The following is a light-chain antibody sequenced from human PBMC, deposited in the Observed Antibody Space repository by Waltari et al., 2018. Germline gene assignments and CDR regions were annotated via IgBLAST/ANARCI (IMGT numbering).Light chain of an antibody. Sequence: DIQMTQSPSSLSASVGDRVTITCLASQAISNYLAWYQQKPGKVPKLLIYAASILQSGVPSRFSGTGSGTGFSLTISSLQPEDVATYYCQKYNSAPLTFGGGTKVEIK. CDR3: QKYNSAPLT. J-gene: IGKJ4*01. CDR2: AAS. V-gene: IGKV1-27*01. CDR1: QAISNY.